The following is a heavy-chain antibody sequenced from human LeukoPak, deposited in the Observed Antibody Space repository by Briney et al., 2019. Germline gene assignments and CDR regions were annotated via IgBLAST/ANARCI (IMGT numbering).Heavy chain of an antibody. J-gene: IGHJ4*02. V-gene: IGHV3-23*01. CDR1: GFTFSSYA. Sequence: GGSLRLSCAASGFTFSSYAMSWVRQAPGKGLEWVSSINNNGVSTYYADSVKGRFTISRDNSKNTLYLQMNSLRAEDTALYYCAKIGGRYNYWGQGTLVTVSS. CDR3: AKIGGRYNY. CDR2: INNNGVST. D-gene: IGHD3-10*01.